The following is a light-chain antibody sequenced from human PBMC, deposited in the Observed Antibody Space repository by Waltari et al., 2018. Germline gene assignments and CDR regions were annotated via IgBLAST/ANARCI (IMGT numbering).Light chain of an antibody. Sequence: EIVLTQSPATLSLSPGERATLSCRASQSVGSYLAWYQQKPGQAPRLLIYEASNRATGIPARCSGSGSGTDFTLTISSLEPEDFAVYYCQQRSNLITFGQGTRLEIK. CDR2: EAS. J-gene: IGKJ5*01. V-gene: IGKV3-11*01. CDR3: QQRSNLIT. CDR1: QSVGSY.